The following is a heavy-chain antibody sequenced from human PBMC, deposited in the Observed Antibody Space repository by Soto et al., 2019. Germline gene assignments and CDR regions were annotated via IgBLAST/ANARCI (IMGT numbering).Heavy chain of an antibody. CDR3: SRVDSGCYAYFDY. D-gene: IGHD6-19*01. V-gene: IGHV4-31*03. J-gene: IGHJ4*02. CDR1: GGSISSGGYY. CDR2: IYYSGST. Sequence: QVQLQESGPGLVKPSQTLSLTCTVSGGSISSGGYYWSWIRQHPGKGLEWIGYIYYSGSTYYHPSLKRRVTLFIVMSKNQFSLKLSAMTASDTDVYYCSRVDSGCYAYFDYWGQGTLVTVSS.